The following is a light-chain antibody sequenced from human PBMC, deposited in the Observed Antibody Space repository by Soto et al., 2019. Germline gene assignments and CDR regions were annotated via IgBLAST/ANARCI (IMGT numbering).Light chain of an antibody. CDR2: RNN. CDR1: TSNIVSNY. CDR3: AGWDDSLRGWV. V-gene: IGLV1-47*01. Sequence: QAVVTQPPSASGTPGQRVTISCSGSTSNIVSNYVYWYQPLPGTAPKLLIYRNNERPSGVPDRFSASKSGTSVSLAISGLRSEDEADYYCAGWDDSLRGWVFGGGTKLTVL. J-gene: IGLJ3*02.